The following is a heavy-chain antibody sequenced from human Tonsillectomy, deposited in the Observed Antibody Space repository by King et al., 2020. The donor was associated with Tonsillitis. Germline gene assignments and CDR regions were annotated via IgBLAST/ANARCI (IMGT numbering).Heavy chain of an antibody. CDR2: VRYDGSNK. Sequence: VQLVESGGGVVQPGGSLRLSCVASGFTFSSYGMHWVRQAPGKGLEWVAFVRYDGSNKYYVDSVKGRFTISRDNSKNTLYLQMNSLRAEDTAVYYCAKDPGYPYGDFDHWGQGTLVTVSS. J-gene: IGHJ4*02. CDR3: AKDPGYPYGDFDH. CDR1: GFTFSSYG. V-gene: IGHV3-30*02. D-gene: IGHD5-18*01.